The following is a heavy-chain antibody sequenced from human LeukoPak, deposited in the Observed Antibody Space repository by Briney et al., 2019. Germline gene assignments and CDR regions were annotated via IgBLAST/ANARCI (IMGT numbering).Heavy chain of an antibody. CDR2: FDPEDGET. CDR1: EYTLTELS. Sequence: ASVKVSCKVSEYTLTELSMHWVRQALGKGLEWMGGFDPEDGETIYAQKFQGRVTMTEDTSTDTAYMELSSLRSEDTAMYYCATVSYYYDSSGYQGYFQHWGQGTLVTVSS. V-gene: IGHV1-24*01. J-gene: IGHJ1*01. CDR3: ATVSYYYDSSGYQGYFQH. D-gene: IGHD3-22*01.